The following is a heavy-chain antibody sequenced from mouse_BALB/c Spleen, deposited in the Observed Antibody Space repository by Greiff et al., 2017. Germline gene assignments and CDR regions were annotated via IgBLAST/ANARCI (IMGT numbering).Heavy chain of an antibody. V-gene: IGHV1S22*01. Sequence: LQQPGSELVRPGASVKLSCKASGYTFTSYWMHWVKQRPGQGLEWIGNIYPGSGSTNYDEKFKSKATLTVDTSSSTAYMQLSSLTSEDSAVYYCTRGWDWYFDVWGAGTTVTVSS. CDR3: TRGWDWYFDV. J-gene: IGHJ1*01. CDR1: GYTFTSYW. CDR2: IYPGSGST. D-gene: IGHD3-3*01.